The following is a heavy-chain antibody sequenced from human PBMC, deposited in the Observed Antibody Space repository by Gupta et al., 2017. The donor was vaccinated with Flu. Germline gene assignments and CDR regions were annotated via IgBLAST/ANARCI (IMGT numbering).Heavy chain of an antibody. CDR2: IYYSGST. D-gene: IGHD3-3*01. Sequence: QVQLQESGPGLVKPSQTLSLTCTVSGGSISSGGYYWSWIRQHPGKGLEWIGYIYYSGSTYYNPSLKSRVTISVDTSKNQFSLKLSSVTAADTAAYYCARVPPHFTSFGVAAYFDYWGQGTLVTVSS. CDR3: ARVPPHFTSFGVAAYFDY. J-gene: IGHJ4*02. CDR1: GGSISSGGYY. V-gene: IGHV4-31*03.